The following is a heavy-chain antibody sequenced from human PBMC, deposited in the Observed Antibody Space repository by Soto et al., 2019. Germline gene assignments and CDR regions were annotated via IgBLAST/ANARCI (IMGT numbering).Heavy chain of an antibody. D-gene: IGHD3-10*01. CDR3: ANIPVVRVHTSYYYYGMDV. V-gene: IGHV4-4*02. Sequence: PSETLSLTCAVPGGSISSSNWWSWVRQPPGKGLEWIGEIYHSGSTNYNPSLKSRVTISVDKSKNQFSLRLSSVTAADTAVYYCANIPVVRVHTSYYYYGMDVWGQGTTVTVSS. CDR1: GGSISSSNW. J-gene: IGHJ6*02. CDR2: IYHSGST.